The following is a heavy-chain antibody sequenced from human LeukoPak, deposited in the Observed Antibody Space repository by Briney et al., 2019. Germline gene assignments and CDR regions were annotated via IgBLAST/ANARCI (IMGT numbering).Heavy chain of an antibody. D-gene: IGHD1-26*01. CDR1: GDSISSYY. CDR3: ASWISGNYQYFQH. Sequence: SETLSLTCTVSGDSISSYYWNWIRQPPGKGLEWIGYIFYGRRTNYNPSLKSRVAISVDTSKNQFSLKLSSVTAADTAVYYCASWISGNYQYFQHWGQGTLVTVSS. J-gene: IGHJ1*01. CDR2: IFYGRRT. V-gene: IGHV4-59*01.